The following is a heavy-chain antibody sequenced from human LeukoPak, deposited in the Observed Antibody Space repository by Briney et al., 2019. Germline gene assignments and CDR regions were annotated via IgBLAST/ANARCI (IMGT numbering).Heavy chain of an antibody. J-gene: IGHJ6*03. V-gene: IGHV3-48*01. CDR2: ISNGSGNR. D-gene: IGHD1-26*01. CDR1: EFTFSSYS. Sequence: GGSLRLSCVASEFTFSSYSMIWVRQAPGKGLEWISYISNGSGNRYYADSVKGRSTISRDNAKNLLYLQMNNLRADDTAVYYCARAAKWEFYHYYMDVWGKGTTVAVSS. CDR3: ARAAKWEFYHYYMDV.